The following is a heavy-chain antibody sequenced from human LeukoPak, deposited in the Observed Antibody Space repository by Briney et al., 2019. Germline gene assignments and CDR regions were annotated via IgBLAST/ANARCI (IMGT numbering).Heavy chain of an antibody. CDR3: VRFMRGTIGGDN. Sequence: GGSLRLSCAASGFTFSSYWMSWARQAPGKGLEWVANINKDGSEKYYVDSVKGRFTISRDNAKNSLYLQMNNLKAEDTAMYYCVRFMRGTIGGDNWGQGTLVTVSA. CDR2: INKDGSEK. J-gene: IGHJ4*02. V-gene: IGHV3-7*01. CDR1: GFTFSSYW. D-gene: IGHD3-16*01.